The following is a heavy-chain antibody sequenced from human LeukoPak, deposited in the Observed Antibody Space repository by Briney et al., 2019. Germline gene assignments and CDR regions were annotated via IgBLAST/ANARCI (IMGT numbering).Heavy chain of an antibody. D-gene: IGHD6-13*01. CDR3: ARGPRGYPFDY. Sequence: SETLSLTCTVSGGSISSYYWSWIRQPPGKGLEWIGYIYYSGSTNYNPSLKSRVTISVDTSKNQFSLKLSSVTAADTAVYYCARGPRGYPFDYWGQGTLVTVSS. V-gene: IGHV4-59*01. CDR1: GGSISSYY. CDR2: IYYSGST. J-gene: IGHJ4*02.